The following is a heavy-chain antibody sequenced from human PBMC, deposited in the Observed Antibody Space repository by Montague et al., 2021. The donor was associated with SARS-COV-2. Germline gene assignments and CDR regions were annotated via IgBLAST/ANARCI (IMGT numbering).Heavy chain of an antibody. CDR1: GGSISSSSYY. CDR2: IYYSGST. V-gene: IGHV4-39*07. D-gene: IGHD5-12*01. J-gene: IGHJ5*02. Sequence: SETLSLTCTVSGGSISSSSYYWGWIRQPPGKGLEWIGSIYYSGSTNYNPSLKSRVTISVDTSKNQFSLKLSSVTAADTAVYYCARMGWLRGWFDPWGQGTLVTVSS. CDR3: ARMGWLRGWFDP.